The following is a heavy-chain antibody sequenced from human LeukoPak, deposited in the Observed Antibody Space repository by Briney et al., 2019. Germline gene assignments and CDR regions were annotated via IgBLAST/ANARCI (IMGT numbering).Heavy chain of an antibody. CDR3: TRFIHMVRFRDAFDP. J-gene: IGHJ3*01. CDR1: GGSLSGYY. D-gene: IGHD3-3*01. CDR2: IHPGGST. Sequence: SETLSLTSAVYGGSLSGYYWNWIRQPPGQGLEWIGEIHPGGSTEYNPSLKSRVTISIDTSKNQFSLNLVSATAADTAVYYCTRFIHMVRFRDAFDPWGQGTMVTVSS. V-gene: IGHV4-34*01.